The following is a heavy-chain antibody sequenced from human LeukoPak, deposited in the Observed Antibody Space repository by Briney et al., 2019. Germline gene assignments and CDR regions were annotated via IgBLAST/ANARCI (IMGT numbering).Heavy chain of an antibody. CDR1: GLTFNNYA. CDR3: AKGVVVAPDVTPFDY. CDR2: ISGRGASK. Sequence: PGGSLRPSCAVSGLTFNNYAMSWVRQAPGKGLEWVSGISGRGASKYYADSVKGRFTISRDNSKNTLYLQMNSLRAEDTAVYYCAKGVVVAPDVTPFDYWGQGTLVTVSS. J-gene: IGHJ4*02. D-gene: IGHD2-2*01. V-gene: IGHV3-23*01.